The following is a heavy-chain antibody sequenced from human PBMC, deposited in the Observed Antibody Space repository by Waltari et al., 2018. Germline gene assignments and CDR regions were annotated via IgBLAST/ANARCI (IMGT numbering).Heavy chain of an antibody. Sequence: QVQLVQSGAEVKKPGASVKVSCKASGYTFTGYYMNWVRQAPGQGLEWMGRINPNSGNTGYAQKFQGRVTMTRNTSISTAYMELSSLRSEDTAVYYCASKGGLAARPFNYWGQGTLVTVSS. J-gene: IGHJ4*02. V-gene: IGHV1-8*02. CDR1: GYTFTGYY. CDR3: ASKGGLAARPFNY. D-gene: IGHD6-6*01. CDR2: INPNSGNT.